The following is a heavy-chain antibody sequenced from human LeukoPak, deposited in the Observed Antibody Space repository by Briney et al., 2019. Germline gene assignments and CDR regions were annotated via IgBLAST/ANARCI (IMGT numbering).Heavy chain of an antibody. Sequence: PGGSLRLSCAAPGFTFSDYYMSWIRQAPGKGLEWVSYISSSGSTIYYADSVEGRFTISRDNAKNSLYLQMNSLRAEDTAVYYCARESGYSSSWYGYDYYYGMDVWGQGTTVTVSS. CDR2: ISSSGSTI. CDR1: GFTFSDYY. V-gene: IGHV3-11*01. D-gene: IGHD6-13*01. J-gene: IGHJ6*02. CDR3: ARESGYSSSWYGYDYYYGMDV.